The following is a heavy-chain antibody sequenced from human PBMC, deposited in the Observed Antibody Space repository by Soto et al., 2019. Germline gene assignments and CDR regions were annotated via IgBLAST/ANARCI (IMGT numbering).Heavy chain of an antibody. V-gene: IGHV3-23*01. J-gene: IGHJ4*01. Sequence: QAPGKGLEWVSAISGSGGSTYYADSVKGRFTISRDNSKNTLYLQMNSLRAEDTAVYYCAKYSGWHLFDYWGHGTLVTVSS. D-gene: IGHD6-19*01. CDR2: ISGSGGST. CDR3: AKYSGWHLFDY.